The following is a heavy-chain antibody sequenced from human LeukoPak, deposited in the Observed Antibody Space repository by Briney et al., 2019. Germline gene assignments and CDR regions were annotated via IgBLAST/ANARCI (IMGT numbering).Heavy chain of an antibody. CDR2: VHSTGYT. V-gene: IGHV4-4*07. D-gene: IGHD3-10*01. Sequence: SETLSLTCVVSGGSISHDYWNWIRQPAGRDLEWIGRVHSTGYTDYNPSLTSRVTMSVDTSKNQFSLNLKSVTAADTAVYYCARESASVFSMIRGVGWFDPWGQGTLVTVSS. CDR1: GGSISHDY. CDR3: ARESASVFSMIRGVGWFDP. J-gene: IGHJ5*02.